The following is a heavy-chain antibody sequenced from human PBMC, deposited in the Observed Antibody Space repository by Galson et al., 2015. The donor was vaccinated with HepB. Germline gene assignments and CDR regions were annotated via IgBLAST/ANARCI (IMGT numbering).Heavy chain of an antibody. D-gene: IGHD3-10*01. CDR3: ARLERGEYYYYGMGV. CDR1: GYSFTSYW. Sequence: QSGAEVKKPGESLRISCKGSGYSFTSYWISWVRQMPGKGLEWMGRIDPSDSYTNYSPSFQGHVTISADKSISTAYLQWSSLKASDTAMYYCARLERGEYYYYGMGVWGQGTTVTVSS. V-gene: IGHV5-10-1*01. CDR2: IDPSDSYT. J-gene: IGHJ6*02.